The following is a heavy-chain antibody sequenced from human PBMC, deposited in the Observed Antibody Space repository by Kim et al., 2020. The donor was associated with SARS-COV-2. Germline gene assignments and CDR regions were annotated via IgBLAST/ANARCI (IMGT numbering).Heavy chain of an antibody. CDR3: ATLWIQLYSDAFDI. D-gene: IGHD5-18*01. J-gene: IGHJ3*02. CDR2: IIPIFGTA. Sequence: SVKVSCKASGGTFSSYAISWVRQAPGQGLEWMGGIIPIFGTANYAQKFQGRVTITADESTSTAYMELSSLRSEDTAVYYCATLWIQLYSDAFDIWGQGTMVTVSS. V-gene: IGHV1-69*13. CDR1: GGTFSSYA.